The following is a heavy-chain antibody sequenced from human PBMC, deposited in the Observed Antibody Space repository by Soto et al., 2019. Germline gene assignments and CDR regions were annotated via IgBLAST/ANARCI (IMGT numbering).Heavy chain of an antibody. J-gene: IGHJ5*02. V-gene: IGHV3-11*06. CDR2: ISSSSSYT. CDR3: ARASGWLMEPMIFDP. D-gene: IGHD6-19*01. Sequence: QVQLVESGGGLVKPGGSLRLSCAASGFTSSDYYMSWIRQAPGKGLAWVSYISSSSSYTNYADSVKGRFTISRDNAKNSLYLQMNSLRAEDTAVYYCARASGWLMEPMIFDPWGQGTLVTVSS. CDR1: GFTSSDYY.